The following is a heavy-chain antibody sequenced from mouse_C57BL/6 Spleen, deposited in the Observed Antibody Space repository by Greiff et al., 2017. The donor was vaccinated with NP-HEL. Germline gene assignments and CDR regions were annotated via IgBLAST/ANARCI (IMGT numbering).Heavy chain of an antibody. V-gene: IGHV1-61*01. J-gene: IGHJ3*01. CDR1: GYTFTSYW. CDR2: IYPSDSET. Sequence: QVQLQQPGAELVRPGSSVKLSCKASGYTFTSYWMDWVKQRPGQGLEWIGNIYPSDSETHYNQKFKDKATLTVDKSSSTAYMQLSSLTSEDSAVYYCARGDDYDEGGWFAYWGQGTLVTVSA. CDR3: ARGDDYDEGGWFAY. D-gene: IGHD2-4*01.